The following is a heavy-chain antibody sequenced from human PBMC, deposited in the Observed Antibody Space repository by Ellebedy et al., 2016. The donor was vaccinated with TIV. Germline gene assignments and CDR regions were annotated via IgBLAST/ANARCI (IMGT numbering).Heavy chain of an antibody. J-gene: IGHJ6*02. CDR3: ARDGAYGDNEYYYYSGRGV. D-gene: IGHD4-17*01. V-gene: IGHV3-7*03. CDR2: IRQDGDEK. CDR1: EFSFRSYW. Sequence: GESLKISCAASEFSFRSYWMSLVRQAPGKGLEWVASIRQDGDEKYYVDSVKGRFTISRDNAKRSLFLQMDSQEAEDTAVYYCARDGAYGDNEYYYYSGRGVWGQGTTVTVSS.